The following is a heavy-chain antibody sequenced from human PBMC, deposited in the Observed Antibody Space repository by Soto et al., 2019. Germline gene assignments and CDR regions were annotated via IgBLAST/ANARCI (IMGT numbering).Heavy chain of an antibody. CDR3: ARVSAGLFDY. D-gene: IGHD6-13*01. Sequence: SETLSLTCTISGGSISSYYWSWIRQPPGKGLEWIGYIYYSGSTNYNPSLKSRVTISVDTSKNQFSLKLSSVTAADTAVYYCARVSAGLFDYWGQGTLVTVSS. CDR2: IYYSGST. CDR1: GGSISSYY. J-gene: IGHJ4*02. V-gene: IGHV4-59*01.